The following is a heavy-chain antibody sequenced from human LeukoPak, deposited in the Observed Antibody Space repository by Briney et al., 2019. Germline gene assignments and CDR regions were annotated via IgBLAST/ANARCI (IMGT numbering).Heavy chain of an antibody. CDR1: GFTFSSYT. D-gene: IGHD3-10*01. CDR2: ISYDGSNK. CDR3: ARVIYYYGSGDPDI. Sequence: QAGGSLRLSCAASGFTFSSYTMHWVRQAPGKGLEWVAVISYDGSNKYYADSVKGRFTISRDNSKNTLYLQMNSLRAEDTAVYYCARVIYYYGSGDPDIWGQGTMVTVSS. J-gene: IGHJ3*02. V-gene: IGHV3-30*04.